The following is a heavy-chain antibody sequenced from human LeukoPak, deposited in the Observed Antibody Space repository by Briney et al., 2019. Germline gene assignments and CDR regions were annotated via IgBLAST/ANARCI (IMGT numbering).Heavy chain of an antibody. J-gene: IGHJ6*03. Sequence: PSETLSLTCTVSGGSISSYYWSWIRQPPGKGLEWIGYIYYSGSTNYNPSLKSRVTISVDTSKNQFSLKLSSVTAADTAVYYCAKELTGYCSSSSCQEYGYYMDVWGKGTTVTVSS. V-gene: IGHV4-59*12. CDR3: AKELTGYCSSSSCQEYGYYMDV. D-gene: IGHD2-2*01. CDR1: GGSISSYY. CDR2: IYYSGST.